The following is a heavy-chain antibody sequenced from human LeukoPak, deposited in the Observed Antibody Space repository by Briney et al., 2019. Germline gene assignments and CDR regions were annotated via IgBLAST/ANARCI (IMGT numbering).Heavy chain of an antibody. Sequence: GGSLRLSCKVSGISFKNYDMHCVRQAPGRGVEWVSLISWDGHTTYYIDSVKGRFSISRDNSKDILYLQMNNLRPEEPTLYFFTIDVEGQYNGSGTDDAFDVWGEGKMVSVSP. J-gene: IGHJ3*01. D-gene: IGHD3-10*01. CDR1: GISFKNYD. V-gene: IGHV3-43D*04. CDR2: ISWDGHTT. CDR3: TIDVEGQYNGSGTDDAFDV.